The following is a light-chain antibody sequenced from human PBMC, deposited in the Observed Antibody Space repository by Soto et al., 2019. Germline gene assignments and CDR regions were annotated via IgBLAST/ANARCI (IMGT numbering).Light chain of an antibody. J-gene: IGKJ1*01. V-gene: IGKV1-39*01. Sequence: DIQMTQSPSSLSASVGDRVTITCRASQSISTYLNWYQHKPGKAPKVLIYAVSSLQSGVPSRFSGSGSGTDFTLTISSLQPEDFATYYCQQSYSTPPGTFGQGTKVDIK. CDR1: QSISTY. CDR3: QQSYSTPPGT. CDR2: AVS.